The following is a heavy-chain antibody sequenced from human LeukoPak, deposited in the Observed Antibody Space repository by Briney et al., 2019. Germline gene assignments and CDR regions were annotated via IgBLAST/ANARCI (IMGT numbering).Heavy chain of an antibody. V-gene: IGHV1-18*01. J-gene: IGHJ4*02. Sequence: GASVKVSCKASGYTFTSYRISWVRQAPGQGLEWMGWISAYNGNTNYAQKLQGRVTMTTDTSTSTAYMELRSLRSDDTAVYYCGVLAAAGKSGFDYWGQGTLVTVSS. D-gene: IGHD6-13*01. CDR3: GVLAAAGKSGFDY. CDR2: ISAYNGNT. CDR1: GYTFTSYR.